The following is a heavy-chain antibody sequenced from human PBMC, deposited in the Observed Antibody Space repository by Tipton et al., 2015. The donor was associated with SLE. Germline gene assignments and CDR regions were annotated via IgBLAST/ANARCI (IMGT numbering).Heavy chain of an antibody. V-gene: IGHV4-34*01. CDR2: IHDSGSS. J-gene: IGHJ4*02. CDR3: ARGRVNYIRGAYRPSSFDY. D-gene: IGHD3-16*02. Sequence: TLSLTCAVNGGSSSGWYWSWIRQSPGMALEWIGDIHDSGSSYTNPSLKSRVSISVDTSKNQISLKLNSATAADTAVYYCARGRVNYIRGAYRPSSFDYWGQGTQVSVSS. CDR1: GGSSSGWY.